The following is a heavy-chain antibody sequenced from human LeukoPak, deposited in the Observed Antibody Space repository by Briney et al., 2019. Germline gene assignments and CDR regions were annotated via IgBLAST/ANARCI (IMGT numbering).Heavy chain of an antibody. Sequence: SETLSLTCTVSGYSISSGYYWGWIRQPPGKGLEWIGSIYHSGSTYYNPSLKSRVTISVDTSKNQFSLKLSSVTAADTAVYYCASPAMAFIDQGRYNYYMDVWGKGTTVTVSS. CDR1: GYSISSGYY. CDR2: IYHSGST. V-gene: IGHV4-38-2*02. CDR3: ASPAMAFIDQGRYNYYMDV. D-gene: IGHD5-18*01. J-gene: IGHJ6*03.